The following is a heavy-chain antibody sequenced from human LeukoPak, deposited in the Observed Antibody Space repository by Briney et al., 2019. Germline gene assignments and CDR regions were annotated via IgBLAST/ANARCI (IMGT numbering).Heavy chain of an antibody. CDR3: TKDHSGYAGDYFDY. V-gene: IGHV3-43*02. J-gene: IGHJ4*02. D-gene: IGHD5-12*01. Sequence: GGSLRLSCAASGFTFDDYAMHWVRQAPGKGLECVSLISGDGGSTYYADSVKGRFTISRDSSKNSLYLQMNSLRTDDTALYYCTKDHSGYAGDYFDYRGQGTLVTVSS. CDR1: GFTFDDYA. CDR2: ISGDGGST.